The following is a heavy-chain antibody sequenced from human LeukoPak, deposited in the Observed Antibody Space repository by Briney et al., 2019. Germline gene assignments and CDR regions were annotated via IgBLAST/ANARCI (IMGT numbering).Heavy chain of an antibody. J-gene: IGHJ4*02. V-gene: IGHV3-33*01. CDR2: IWYDGSNK. CDR1: GFTFSSYG. Sequence: GRSLRPSCAASGFTFSSYGMHWVRQAPGKGLEWVAVIWYDGSNKYYADSVKGRFTISRDNSKNTLYLQMNSLRAEDTAVYYCAREGYYYDSSGYYSKIFDYWGQGTLVTVSS. D-gene: IGHD3-22*01. CDR3: AREGYYYDSSGYYSKIFDY.